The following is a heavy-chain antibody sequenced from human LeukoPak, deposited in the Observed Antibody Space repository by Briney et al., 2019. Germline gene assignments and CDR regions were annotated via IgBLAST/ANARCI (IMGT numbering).Heavy chain of an antibody. J-gene: IGHJ5*02. D-gene: IGHD3-16*02. CDR3: ARVLVILTEVWGSYRYQAPPRESWFDP. Sequence: SETLSLTCTVSGGSISSSSYYWGWIRQPPGKGLEWIGSIYYSGSTNYNPSLKSRVTISVDTSKNQFSLKLSSVTAADTAVYYCARVLVILTEVWGSYRYQAPPRESWFDPWGQGTLVTVSS. CDR1: GGSISSSSYY. V-gene: IGHV4-39*07. CDR2: IYYSGST.